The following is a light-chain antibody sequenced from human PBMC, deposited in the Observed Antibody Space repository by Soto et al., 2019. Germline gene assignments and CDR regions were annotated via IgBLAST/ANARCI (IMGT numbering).Light chain of an antibody. J-gene: IGLJ2*01. CDR1: NSDVGGYNY. Sequence: QSALTQPRSVSGSPGQSVTISCTGTNSDVGGYNYVSWYQQHPGKAPKLMISDVSKRPSGVPDRFSGSKSGNTASLTISGLQAEDEADYYCCSYAGNYLLFGGGTKLTVL. CDR2: DVS. CDR3: CSYAGNYLL. V-gene: IGLV2-11*01.